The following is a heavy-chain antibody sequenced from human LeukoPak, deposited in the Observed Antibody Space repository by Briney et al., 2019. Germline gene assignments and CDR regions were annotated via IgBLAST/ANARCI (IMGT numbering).Heavy chain of an antibody. CDR2: INAGNGNT. CDR1: GYTFTSYA. D-gene: IGHD3-10*01. V-gene: IGHV1-3*03. Sequence: ASVKVSCKASGYTFTSYAMHWVRQAPGQRLEWMGWINAGNGNTKYSQELQGRVTITRDTSASTAYMELSSLRSEDTAVYYCARVGYYGSGSDLFDPWGQGTLVTVSS. J-gene: IGHJ5*02. CDR3: ARVGYYGSGSDLFDP.